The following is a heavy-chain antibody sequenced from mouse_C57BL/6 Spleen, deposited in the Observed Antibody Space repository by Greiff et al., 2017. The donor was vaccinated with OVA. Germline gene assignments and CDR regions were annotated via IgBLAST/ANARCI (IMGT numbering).Heavy chain of an antibody. V-gene: IGHV1-64*01. Sequence: VQLQQPGAELVQPGASVKLSCKASGYTFTSYWMHWVKQRPGQGLEWIGMIHPNSGSTNYNEKFKSKATLTVDKSSSTAYMQLSSLTSEDSAVYYCARGRDSSGYVGYWGQGTTLTVSS. CDR1: GYTFTSYW. J-gene: IGHJ2*01. D-gene: IGHD3-2*02. CDR3: ARGRDSSGYVGY. CDR2: IHPNSGST.